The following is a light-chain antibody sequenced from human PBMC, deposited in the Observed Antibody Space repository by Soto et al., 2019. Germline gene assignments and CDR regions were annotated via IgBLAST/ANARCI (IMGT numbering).Light chain of an antibody. V-gene: IGLV1-44*01. CDR1: SSNIGSNT. CDR2: SNN. Sequence: QSVLTQPPSASGTAGQRVTISCSGGSSNIGSNTVNWYQQLPGTAPKLLICSNNQRPSGVPDRFSGSKSGTSASLAISGLQSEDEDDYYCAAWDDSLNGVVFGGGTKLTVL. J-gene: IGLJ2*01. CDR3: AAWDDSLNGVV.